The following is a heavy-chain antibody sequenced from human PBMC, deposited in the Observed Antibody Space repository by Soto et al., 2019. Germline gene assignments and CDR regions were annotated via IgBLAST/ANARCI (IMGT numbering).Heavy chain of an antibody. Sequence: QGHLVESGGDVVQPGGSLRVSCAASGFTFSDYGMHWVRQAPGKGLEWVAFISNDGSNKFYADSVKGRFTISRDHSKNTRYLQMNSLRDEDTGAYYWAKAVGGLSPEGCDCWGEGTLVTVSS. V-gene: IGHV3-30*18. CDR3: AKAVGGLSPEGCDC. CDR2: ISNDGSNK. CDR1: GFTFSDYG. D-gene: IGHD3-16*02. J-gene: IGHJ4*02.